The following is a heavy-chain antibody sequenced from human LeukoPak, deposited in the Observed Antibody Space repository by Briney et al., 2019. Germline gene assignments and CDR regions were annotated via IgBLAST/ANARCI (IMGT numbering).Heavy chain of an antibody. V-gene: IGHV3-43*02. Sequence: PGGSLRLSCAASGFTFDDYAMHWDRQAPGKGLEWVSLISGDGGNTYYADSVKGRFTISRDNSKNSLYLQMNSLRTEDTALYYCAKTWGEGYNFYLGYFDYWGQGTLVTVSS. D-gene: IGHD5-24*01. CDR2: ISGDGGNT. CDR3: AKTWGEGYNFYLGYFDY. J-gene: IGHJ4*02. CDR1: GFTFDDYA.